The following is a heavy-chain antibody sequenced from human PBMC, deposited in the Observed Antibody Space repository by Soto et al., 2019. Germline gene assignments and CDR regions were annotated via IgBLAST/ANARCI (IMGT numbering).Heavy chain of an antibody. CDR3: TSNSVYYDYIWGSYRYMGDFDY. CDR2: IKSKTDGGTT. V-gene: IGHV3-15*01. CDR1: GFTFSNAW. J-gene: IGHJ4*02. D-gene: IGHD3-16*02. Sequence: GGSLRLSCAASGFTFSNAWMSWVRQAPGKGLEWVGRIKSKTDGGTTDYAAPVKGRFTISRDDSKNTLYLQMNSLKTEDTAVYYCTSNSVYYDYIWGSYRYMGDFDYWGQGTLVTVSS.